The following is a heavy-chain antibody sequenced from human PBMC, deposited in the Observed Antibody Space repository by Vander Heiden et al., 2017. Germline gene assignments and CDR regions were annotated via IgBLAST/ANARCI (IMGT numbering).Heavy chain of an antibody. D-gene: IGHD2-2*02. CDR2: IHYSGYA. J-gene: IGHJ4*02. CDR1: GGGDYY. CDR3: ASKPNTLYYFDY. V-gene: IGHV4-31*03. Sequence: QVQLQESGPGLVKPSQTLSLTCTVSGGGDYYWSWIRQHPGKGLEWIGYIHYSGYAYYNPSLKSRVTLAVDTSKNQFSLKLTSVTAADTAVYYCASKPNTLYYFDYWGQGTLVTVSS.